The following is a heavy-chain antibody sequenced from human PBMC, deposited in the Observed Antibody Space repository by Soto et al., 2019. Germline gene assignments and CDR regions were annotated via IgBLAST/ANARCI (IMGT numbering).Heavy chain of an antibody. D-gene: IGHD1-26*01. CDR3: ARKGCGALLGLVDV. Sequence: QVPLQESGPGLVKPSETLSLSCTVSGGSISNYYWSWFRQTPGKGLEWIGYVHNTWGYTYTPSLNTRFSRTLDTATSQFSPPLTSVPATDTSVSYCARKGCGALLGLVDVWGQCTTVTVS. J-gene: IGHJ6*02. V-gene: IGHV4-59*08. CDR2: VHNTWGY. CDR1: GGSISNYY.